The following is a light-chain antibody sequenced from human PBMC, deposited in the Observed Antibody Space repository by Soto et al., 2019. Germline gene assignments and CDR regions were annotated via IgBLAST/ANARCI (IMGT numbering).Light chain of an antibody. J-gene: IGKJ1*01. CDR2: KAS. V-gene: IGKV1-5*03. CDR3: QQYNSYSWT. Sequence: DIQMTQSPSTLSGSVGDSVTITCRASQTISSWLAWYQQKPGKAPKLLIYKASTLKSGVPSSFSGSGSGTEFTLTISSLQPDDFATYYCQQYNSYSWTFGQGTKVDIK. CDR1: QTISSW.